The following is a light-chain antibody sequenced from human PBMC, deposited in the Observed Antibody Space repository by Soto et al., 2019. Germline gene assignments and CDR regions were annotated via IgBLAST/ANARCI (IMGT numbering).Light chain of an antibody. J-gene: IGLJ2*01. CDR3: SSYTTSSTRV. CDR1: SSDVGGYNY. CDR2: EVS. Sequence: QSALTQPASVSGSPGQSITISCTGTSSDVGGYNYVSWYQQHPGNAPKLMIYEVSNRPSGVSNRFSGSKFGNTASLTIAGLHAEDEADYYCSSYTTSSTRVFGGGTKLTVL. V-gene: IGLV2-14*01.